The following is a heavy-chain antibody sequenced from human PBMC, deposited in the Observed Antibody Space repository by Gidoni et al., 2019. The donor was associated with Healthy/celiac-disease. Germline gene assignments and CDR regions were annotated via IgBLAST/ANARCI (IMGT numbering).Heavy chain of an antibody. CDR2: INPNSGGT. CDR1: GYTFTGYY. Sequence: QVQLVQSGAEVKKPGASVKVSCKASGYTFTGYYMHWVRQAPGQGLEWMGRINPNSGGTNYAQKFQGRVTMTRDTSISTAYMELCRLRSDDTAVYYCARDLSQLVRQQLLNWFDPWGQGTLVTVSS. V-gene: IGHV1-2*06. CDR3: ARDLSQLVRQQLLNWFDP. D-gene: IGHD6-13*01. J-gene: IGHJ5*02.